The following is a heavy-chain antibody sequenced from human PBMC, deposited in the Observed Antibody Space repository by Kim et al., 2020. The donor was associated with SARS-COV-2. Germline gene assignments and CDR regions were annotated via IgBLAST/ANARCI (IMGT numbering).Heavy chain of an antibody. D-gene: IGHD3-3*02. J-gene: IGHJ1*01. CDR1: GYTFTTYA. Sequence: ASVKVSCKASGYTFTTYAMHWVRQAPGQRLEWMGWINAANGNTKYSQRFQGRVTITRDTSSTTAYMELSSLRSEDTAMYYCAKGKAFNAEYFQHWGQATLVTVSS. V-gene: IGHV1-3*01. CDR3: AKGKAFNAEYFQH. CDR2: INAANGNT.